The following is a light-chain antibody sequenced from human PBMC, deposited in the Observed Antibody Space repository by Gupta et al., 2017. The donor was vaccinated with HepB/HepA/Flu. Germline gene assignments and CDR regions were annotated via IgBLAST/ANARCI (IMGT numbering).Light chain of an antibody. CDR3: CSYTTSNTAI. J-gene: IGLJ2*01. Sequence: QSALTQPASVSGSPGQSITISCTGTSSDVGAYNFVSWYQQHPGKAPKVLIYDVDNRPSGVSNRFSGSKSGNTASLTISGLQAEDEADYYCCSYTTSNTAIFGGGTKVTVL. V-gene: IGLV2-14*03. CDR2: DVD. CDR1: SSDVGAYNF.